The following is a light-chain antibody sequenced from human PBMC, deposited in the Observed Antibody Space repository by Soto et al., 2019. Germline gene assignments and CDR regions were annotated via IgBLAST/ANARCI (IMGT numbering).Light chain of an antibody. CDR1: ELGDKY. CDR3: QAWDSSTAV. CDR2: QDT. V-gene: IGLV3-1*01. J-gene: IGLJ2*01. Sequence: SYELTQPPSVSVSPGQTASITCSGDELGDKYACWYQQKPGQSPVLVIYQDTKRPSGIPERFSGSNSGNTATLTISGTQTVDEAAYYCQAWDSSTAVFGGGTKLTVL.